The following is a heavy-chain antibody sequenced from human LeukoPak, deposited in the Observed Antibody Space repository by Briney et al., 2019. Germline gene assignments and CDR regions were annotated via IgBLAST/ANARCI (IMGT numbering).Heavy chain of an antibody. CDR2: INHSGSA. CDR3: ATMRGYCSSPTCQDS. D-gene: IGHD2-2*01. Sequence: SETLSLTCAVYGVPFSGHYWRWIRQPPGKGLEWIGEINHSGSANYSPSLKSRVTLSVDTSKNQFSLKLSSVTAADTAMYYCATMRGYCSSPTCQDSWGQGTLVTVSS. J-gene: IGHJ4*02. V-gene: IGHV4-34*01. CDR1: GVPFSGHY.